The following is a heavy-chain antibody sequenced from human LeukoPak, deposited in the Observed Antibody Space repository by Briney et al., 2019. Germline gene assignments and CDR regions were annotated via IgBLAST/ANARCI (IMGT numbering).Heavy chain of an antibody. CDR1: GFTVSSKY. Sequence: PGGSLRLSCAASGFTVSSKYMSWVRQAPGKGLECVPFISGGGDTYYADSVKGTFTISRDNSKNTLYLQMNSLRAEDTAVYYCARLSSTVTGPRAFDIWGQGTMVTVSS. CDR3: ARLSSTVTGPRAFDI. J-gene: IGHJ3*02. CDR2: ISGGGDT. D-gene: IGHD4-17*01. V-gene: IGHV3-66*01.